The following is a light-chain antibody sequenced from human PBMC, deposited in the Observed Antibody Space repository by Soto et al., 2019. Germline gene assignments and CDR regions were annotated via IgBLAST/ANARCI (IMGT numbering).Light chain of an antibody. CDR1: SSDVGSYNL. Sequence: LTQPASVSGSPGQSITISCTGTSSDVGSYNLVSWFQQLPGKVPKLIIYEGTKRPSGVSDRFSGSKSGYTASLTISGLQAEAAADYYCFSYAANSVYLFGNGTKLT. CDR3: FSYAANSVYL. V-gene: IGLV2-23*01. CDR2: EGT. J-gene: IGLJ1*01.